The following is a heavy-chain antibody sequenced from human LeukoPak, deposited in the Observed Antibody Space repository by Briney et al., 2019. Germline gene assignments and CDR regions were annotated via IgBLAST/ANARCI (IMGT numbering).Heavy chain of an antibody. D-gene: IGHD4-17*01. Sequence: GRSLRLSCTASGFTFGDYAMSWVRQAPGKGLEWVGFIRSKAYGGTTEYAASVKGRFTTSRDDSKSIAYLQMNSLKTEDTAVYYCTRDLYGDYQYYFDYWGQGTLVTVSS. CDR2: IRSKAYGGTT. CDR3: TRDLYGDYQYYFDY. V-gene: IGHV3-49*04. J-gene: IGHJ4*02. CDR1: GFTFGDYA.